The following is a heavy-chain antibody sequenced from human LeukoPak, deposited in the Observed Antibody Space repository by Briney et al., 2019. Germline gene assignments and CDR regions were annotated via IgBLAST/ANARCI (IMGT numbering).Heavy chain of an antibody. CDR2: ISWNSGSI. CDR1: GFTFDDYA. J-gene: IGHJ4*02. CDR3: AKGGIAARPVSYFDY. V-gene: IGHV3-9*03. D-gene: IGHD6-6*01. Sequence: PGRSLRLSCAASGFTFDDYAMHWVRQAPGKGLEWVSGISWNSGSIGYADSVKGRFTISRVNAKNSLYLQMNSLRAEDMALYYCAKGGIAARPVSYFDYWGQGTLVTVSS.